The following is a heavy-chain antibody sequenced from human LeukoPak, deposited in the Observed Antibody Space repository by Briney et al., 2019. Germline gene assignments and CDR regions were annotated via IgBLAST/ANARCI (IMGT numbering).Heavy chain of an antibody. CDR3: AMEYYDILAGAFDI. CDR2: IYYSGST. V-gene: IGHV4-30-4*01. J-gene: IGHJ3*02. Sequence: SETLSLTCTVSGGSISSGDYYWSWIRQPPGKGLEWIGYIYYSGSTYYNPPLKSRVTISVDTSKNQFSLKLSSVTAADTAVYYCAMEYYDILAGAFDIWGQGTMVTVSS. CDR1: GGSISSGDYY. D-gene: IGHD3-9*01.